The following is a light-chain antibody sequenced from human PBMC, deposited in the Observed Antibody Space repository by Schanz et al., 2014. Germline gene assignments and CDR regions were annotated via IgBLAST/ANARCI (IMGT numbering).Light chain of an antibody. V-gene: IGKV3-11*01. Sequence: EIVLTQSPATLSLSPGERATLSCRASQSVTSTYLAWYQQKPGQAPRLLIYAASIRATGIPARFSGSGSGTDFTLTISGLEPEDFAVYYCQQRNNWPWTFGQGTKVDIK. CDR1: QSVTSTY. CDR2: AAS. J-gene: IGKJ1*01. CDR3: QQRNNWPWT.